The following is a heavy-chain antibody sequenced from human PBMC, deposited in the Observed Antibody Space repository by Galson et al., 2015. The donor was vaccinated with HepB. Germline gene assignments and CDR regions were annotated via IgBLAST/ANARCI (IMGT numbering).Heavy chain of an antibody. CDR3: ARGPYTVTTGDWYFDL. CDR2: ISSSSSYI. J-gene: IGHJ2*01. D-gene: IGHD4-17*01. CDR1: GFTFTGYS. Sequence: SLRLSCATSGFTFTGYSMNWVRQAPGKGLEWVSCISSSSSYIHYADSVKGRFTISRDNAKNSQYLQMNSLRAEDTAVYYCARGPYTVTTGDWYFDLWGRGTLVTVSS. V-gene: IGHV3-21*01.